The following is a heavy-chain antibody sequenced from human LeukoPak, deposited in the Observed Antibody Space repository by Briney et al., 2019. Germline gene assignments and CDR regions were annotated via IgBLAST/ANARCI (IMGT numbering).Heavy chain of an antibody. CDR3: ATPHLLDY. CDR1: GGSISSSSYY. J-gene: IGHJ4*02. V-gene: IGHV4-39*01. CDR2: IYYSGST. Sequence: PSETLSLTCTVSGGSISSSSYYWGWIRQPPGKGLEWIGSIYYSGSTYYNPSLKSRVTISVDTSKNQVSLKLSYVTAADTAVYYCATPHLLDYWGQGTLVTVSS.